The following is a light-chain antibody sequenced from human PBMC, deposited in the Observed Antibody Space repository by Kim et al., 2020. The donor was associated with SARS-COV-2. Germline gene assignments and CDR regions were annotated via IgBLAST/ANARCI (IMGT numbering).Light chain of an antibody. CDR3: QAWDSSTWV. CDR2: KDS. V-gene: IGLV3-1*01. J-gene: IGLJ3*02. CDR1: KLGDKY. Sequence: GSPGQTASNTCSGDKLGDKYACWYQQKPGQSPVLVIYKDSKRPSGIPERFSGSNSGNTATLTISGTQAMDETDYYCQAWDSSTWVFGGGTQLTVL.